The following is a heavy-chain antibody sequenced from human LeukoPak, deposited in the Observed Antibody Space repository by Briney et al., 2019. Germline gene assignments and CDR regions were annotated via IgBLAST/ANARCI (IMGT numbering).Heavy chain of an antibody. Sequence: SQTLSLTCTVSGGSISSGGYYWSWIRQHPGKGLEWIGYIYYSGSTYYNPSLKSRVTISVDTSKNQFSLKLSSVTAADTAVYYCARSLVRAKNRYYYDSSGYFDYWGQGTLVTVSS. CDR2: IYYSGST. CDR1: GGSISSGGYY. J-gene: IGHJ4*02. CDR3: ARSLVRAKNRYYYDSSGYFDY. V-gene: IGHV4-31*03. D-gene: IGHD3-22*01.